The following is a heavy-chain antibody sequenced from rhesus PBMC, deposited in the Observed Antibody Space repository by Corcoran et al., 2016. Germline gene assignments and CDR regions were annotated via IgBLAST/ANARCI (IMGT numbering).Heavy chain of an antibody. CDR2: LSYDGSKI. Sequence: EVQLVESGGGLVQPGGSLRLSCAASGFTFSSYVMHWVRQAPGTGLAWVAFLSYDGSKIYYGDSVKDRFTISRDNSKNMLYRQMNNLKLEDTAVYYCARAALQFLDWLAYGLDSWGQGVVVTVSS. D-gene: IGHD3-3*01. CDR1: GFTFSSYV. V-gene: IGHV3-54*02. J-gene: IGHJ6*01. CDR3: ARAALQFLDWLAYGLDS.